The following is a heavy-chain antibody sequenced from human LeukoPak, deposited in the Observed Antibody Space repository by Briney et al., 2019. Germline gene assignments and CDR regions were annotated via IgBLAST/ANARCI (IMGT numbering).Heavy chain of an antibody. CDR2: IYYSGST. J-gene: IGHJ4*02. CDR1: GGSISSGGYY. Sequence: SETLSLTCAVYGGSISSGGYYWSWIRQHPGKGLEWIGYIYYSGSTYYNPSLKSRVTISVDTSKNQFSLKLSSVTAADAAVYYCARDRRYCSSTSCYFIDYWGQGTLVTVSS. CDR3: ARDRRYCSSTSCYFIDY. D-gene: IGHD2-2*01. V-gene: IGHV4-31*11.